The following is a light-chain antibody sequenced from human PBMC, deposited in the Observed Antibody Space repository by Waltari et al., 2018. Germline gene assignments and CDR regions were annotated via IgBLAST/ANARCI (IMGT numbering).Light chain of an antibody. Sequence: EVVMTQSPHTLSVSPGESVTLSCRASHSVTRSLACYQQKVGQVPRLLIYGASTRATGVPARFSGSGSGTDFTLTISSLQSEDFAVYYCQHYNNWPWTFGPGTKVEIK. CDR1: HSVTRS. V-gene: IGKV3-15*01. J-gene: IGKJ1*01. CDR2: GAS. CDR3: QHYNNWPWT.